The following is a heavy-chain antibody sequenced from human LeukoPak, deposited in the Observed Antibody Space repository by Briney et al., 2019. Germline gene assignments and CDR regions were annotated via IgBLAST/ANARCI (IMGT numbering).Heavy chain of an antibody. V-gene: IGHV4-61*02. Sequence: SETLSHTCTVSGGSISSGSHYWSRIRQPAGKGLEWIGRIYSSGNTNYNPSLKSRVTISLDTSKNQFSLNLSSVTAADTAVYYCAGEVGGSWFDPWGLGTLVTVSS. J-gene: IGHJ5*02. CDR2: IYSSGNT. CDR1: GGSISSGSHY. CDR3: AGEVGGSWFDP. D-gene: IGHD1-26*01.